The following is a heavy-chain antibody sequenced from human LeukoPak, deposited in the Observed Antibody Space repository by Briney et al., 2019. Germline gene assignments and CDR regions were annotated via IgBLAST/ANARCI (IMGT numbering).Heavy chain of an antibody. CDR2: IYTSGST. CDR3: AITGDYSSSSGFDY. CDR1: GGSISSYY. V-gene: IGHV4-4*09. D-gene: IGHD6-6*01. Sequence: SETLSLTCTVSGGSISSYYWSWIRQPPGKGLVWIGYIYTSGSTNYNPSLKSRVTTSVDTSKNQFSLKLSSVTAADTAVYYCAITGDYSSSSGFDYWGQGTLVTVSS. J-gene: IGHJ4*02.